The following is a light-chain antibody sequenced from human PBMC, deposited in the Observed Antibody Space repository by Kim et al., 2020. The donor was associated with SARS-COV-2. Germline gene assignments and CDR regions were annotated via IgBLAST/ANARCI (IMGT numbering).Light chain of an antibody. J-gene: IGKJ2*01. V-gene: IGKV3-20*01. CDR1: QRVNSNY. Sequence: LSRGEKATLSCRASQRVNSNYLAWYPQKPGQAPRLLIYGASSRATAIPDRFSGSGSGTDFTLTINRLEPEDFAVYYCQQYDTSSYTFGQGTKLEI. CDR2: GAS. CDR3: QQYDTSSYT.